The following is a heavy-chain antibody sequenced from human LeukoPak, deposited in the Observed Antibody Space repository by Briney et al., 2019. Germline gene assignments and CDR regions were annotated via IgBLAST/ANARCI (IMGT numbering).Heavy chain of an antibody. CDR2: IYHSGST. D-gene: IGHD3-22*01. CDR3: ASRIIMTVGNSAFDI. CDR1: GGSISSNNW. J-gene: IGHJ3*02. V-gene: IGHV4-4*02. Sequence: PSGTLSLTCAVSGGSISSNNWWSWVRQPPGKGLEWIGEIYHSGSTNYNPSLKSRVTISVDKSKNQFSLKLSSVTAADAAVYYCASRIIMTVGNSAFDIWGQGTMVTVSS.